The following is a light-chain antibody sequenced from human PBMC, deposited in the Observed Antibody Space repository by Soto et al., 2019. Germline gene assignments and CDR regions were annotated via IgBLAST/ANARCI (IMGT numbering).Light chain of an antibody. CDR1: QSVDIN. J-gene: IGKJ5*01. CDR2: DAS. V-gene: IGKV3D-15*01. Sequence: EIGLTQSPATMSVSPGERVTLSCRASQSVDINLAWYQQKPGQAPRLLIYDASNRATGVPARFSGSGSGTEFTLTISSLQSEDSAFYYCQQYNKWPITFGQGTRLEIK. CDR3: QQYNKWPIT.